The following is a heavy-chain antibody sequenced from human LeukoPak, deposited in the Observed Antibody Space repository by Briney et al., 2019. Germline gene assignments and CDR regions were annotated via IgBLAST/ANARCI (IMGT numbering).Heavy chain of an antibody. Sequence: PGGSLRLSCAASGFTFSSYAMNWVRQAPGKGLEWVSVISASGSSTYYADSVKGRFTISRDNSKNTLYLQMNSLRAEDTAIYYCAKDSAYYYDSSGWAFDIWGQKTMVTVSS. CDR2: ISASGSST. J-gene: IGHJ3*02. CDR3: AKDSAYYYDSSGWAFDI. D-gene: IGHD3-22*01. CDR1: GFTFSSYA. V-gene: IGHV3-23*01.